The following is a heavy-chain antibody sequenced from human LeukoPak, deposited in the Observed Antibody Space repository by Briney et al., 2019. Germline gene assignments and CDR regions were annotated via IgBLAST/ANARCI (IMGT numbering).Heavy chain of an antibody. Sequence: PSETLSLTCTVSGYSISSGYYWGWIRQPPGKGLEWIGSIYHSGGTYYNPSLKSRVTISVDTSKNQFSLKLSSVTAADTAVYYCACSGWYISVNYYYYMDVWGNGTTVTISS. V-gene: IGHV4-38-2*02. CDR2: IYHSGGT. CDR3: ACSGWYISVNYYYYMDV. D-gene: IGHD6-19*01. CDR1: GYSISSGYY. J-gene: IGHJ6*03.